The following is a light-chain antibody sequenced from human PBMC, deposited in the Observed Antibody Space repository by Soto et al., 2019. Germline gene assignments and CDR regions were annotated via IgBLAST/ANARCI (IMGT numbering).Light chain of an antibody. Sequence: QSALTQPASVSGSPGQSITISCTGTSSDVGGYNFVSLYQRHPGKPPKFIIYEVSNRPAVVSNCFSGSKSGNTASLTISGLQAEDEAEYYCSSYTGNRTLVFGGGTKLAVL. J-gene: IGLJ2*01. V-gene: IGLV2-14*01. CDR1: SSDVGGYNF. CDR2: EVS. CDR3: SSYTGNRTLV.